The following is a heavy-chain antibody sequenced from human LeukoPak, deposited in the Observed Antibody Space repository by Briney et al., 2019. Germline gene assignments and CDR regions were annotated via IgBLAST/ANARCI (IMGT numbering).Heavy chain of an antibody. CDR2: IYYSGST. CDR3: ARGRGRYCSGGSCPIPDY. D-gene: IGHD2-15*01. Sequence: SETLSLTCTVSGGSISSYYWSWIRQPPGKGLEWIGYIYYSGSTNYNPSLKSRVTISVDTSKNQFSLKLSSVTAADTAVYYCARGRGRYCSGGSCPIPDYWGQGTLVTVSS. J-gene: IGHJ4*02. V-gene: IGHV4-59*08. CDR1: GGSISSYY.